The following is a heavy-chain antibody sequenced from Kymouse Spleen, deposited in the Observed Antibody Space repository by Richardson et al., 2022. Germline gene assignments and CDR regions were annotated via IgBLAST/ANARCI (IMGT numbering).Heavy chain of an antibody. V-gene: IGHV3-7*01. CDR3: ARITMVRGVIYYYGMDV. J-gene: IGHJ6*02. CDR2: IKQDGSEK. Sequence: EVQLVESGGGLVQPGGSLRLSCAASGFTFSSYWMSWVRQAPGKGLEWVANIKQDGSEKYYVDSVKGRFTISRDNAKNSLYLQMNSLRAEDTAVYYCARITMVRGVIYYYGMDVWGQGTTVTVSS. D-gene: IGHD3-10*01. CDR1: GFTFSSYW.